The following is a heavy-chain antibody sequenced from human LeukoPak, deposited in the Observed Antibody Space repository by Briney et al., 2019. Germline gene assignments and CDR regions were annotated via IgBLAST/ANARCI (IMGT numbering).Heavy chain of an antibody. D-gene: IGHD1-26*01. Sequence: GGSLRLSCTASGFIFRDRAMSWVRQAPGKGLEWVGFIRTKGLGETAEHAASVKDRFTISRDDSNNIAYLHMNSLKTEDTAVYYCSRNSGTYRGYGMDVWGQGTPVTVSS. CDR2: IRTKGLGETA. CDR3: SRNSGTYRGYGMDV. V-gene: IGHV3-49*04. J-gene: IGHJ6*02. CDR1: GFIFRDRA.